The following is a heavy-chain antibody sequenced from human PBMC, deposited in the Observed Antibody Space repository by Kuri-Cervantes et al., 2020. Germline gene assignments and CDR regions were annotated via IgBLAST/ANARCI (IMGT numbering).Heavy chain of an antibody. CDR2: ILDDGSYK. Sequence: GESLKISCEASGFTFDTYAIHWVRQAPAKGPEWVSYILDDGSYKFYADSVKGRFTISRDNSKNTKNTLYLQMNSLRSEDTAVYYCARAEDWGTPWCFDLWGRGTLVTVSS. CDR1: GFTFDTYA. J-gene: IGHJ2*01. CDR3: ARAEDWGTPWCFDL. V-gene: IGHV3-30*02. D-gene: IGHD7-27*01.